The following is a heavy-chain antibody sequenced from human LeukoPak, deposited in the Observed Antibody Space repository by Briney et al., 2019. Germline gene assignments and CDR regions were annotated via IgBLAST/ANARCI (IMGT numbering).Heavy chain of an antibody. CDR3: ARGRFPLYCGGDCYRAGWFDP. CDR2: MNPNSGNT. D-gene: IGHD2-21*01. V-gene: IGHV1-8*01. Sequence: ASVKVSCKASGYTFTSYDINWVRQATGQGLEWMGWMNPNSGNTGYAQKFQSRVTMTRNTSISTAYMELSSLRSEDTAVYYCARGRFPLYCGGDCYRAGWFDPWGQGTLVTVSS. J-gene: IGHJ5*02. CDR1: GYTFTSYD.